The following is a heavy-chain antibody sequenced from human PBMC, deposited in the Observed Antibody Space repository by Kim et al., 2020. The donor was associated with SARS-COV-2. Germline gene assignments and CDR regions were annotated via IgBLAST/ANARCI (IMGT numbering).Heavy chain of an antibody. D-gene: IGHD2-15*01. V-gene: IGHV3-30*02. Sequence: KGRFTISRDNSKNTLYLQMNSLRAEDTAVYYCAKDNQVVVAATAYNWFDPWGQGTLVTVSS. J-gene: IGHJ5*02. CDR3: AKDNQVVVAATAYNWFDP.